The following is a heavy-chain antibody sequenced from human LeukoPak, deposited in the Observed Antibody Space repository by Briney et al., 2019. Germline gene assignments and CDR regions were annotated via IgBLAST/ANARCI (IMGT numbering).Heavy chain of an antibody. J-gene: IGHJ4*02. V-gene: IGHV3-30*02. CDR2: IWLDGSNK. CDR1: GFTFSAYG. Sequence: GSLRLSCAASGFTFSAYGMHWVRRAPGKGLEWVAFIWLDGSNKYYADSVKGRFTISRDNSKNTLYLQMNSLRLEDTAVFYCAKECGGGCSDDYWGQGTLVTVSS. D-gene: IGHD2-21*02. CDR3: AKECGGGCSDDY.